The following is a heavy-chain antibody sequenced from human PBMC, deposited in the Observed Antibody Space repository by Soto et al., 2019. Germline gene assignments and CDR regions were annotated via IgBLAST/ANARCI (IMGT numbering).Heavy chain of an antibody. J-gene: IGHJ3*02. CDR1: GFTFSSYW. D-gene: IGHD3-22*01. CDR2: ISSGGSST. Sequence: PGGSLRLSCAASGFTFSSYWMHWVRQARGKGLVWVSPISSGGSSTYYADSVKGRFTISRDNSKNTLYLQMNSLRAEDTAVYYCARSSDLDAFDIWGQGTMVTVSS. CDR3: ARSSDLDAFDI. V-gene: IGHV3-74*01.